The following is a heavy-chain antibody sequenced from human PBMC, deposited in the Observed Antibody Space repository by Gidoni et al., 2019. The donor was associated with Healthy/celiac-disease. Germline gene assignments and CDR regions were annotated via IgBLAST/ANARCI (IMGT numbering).Heavy chain of an antibody. CDR1: GYSFTSYW. Sequence: EVQLVQSGAAVTKPGESLKISCKGSGYSFTSYWIGWVRQMPGKGLEWMGIIYPGDSDTRYSPSFQGQVTISADKSISTAYLQWSSLKASDTAMYYCARRASALERGEYYFDYWGQGTLVTVSS. V-gene: IGHV5-51*03. CDR3: ARRASALERGEYYFDY. J-gene: IGHJ4*02. D-gene: IGHD3-16*01. CDR2: IYPGDSDT.